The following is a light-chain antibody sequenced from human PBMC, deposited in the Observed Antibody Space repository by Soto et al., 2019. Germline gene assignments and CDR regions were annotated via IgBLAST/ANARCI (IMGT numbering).Light chain of an antibody. J-gene: IGKJ4*01. CDR3: QQRRDWQPLT. Sequence: EVVLTQSPVTLALSPGERATLSCRASQNVDIYVAWYQQRPGQAPRLLIYDASNRATGIPARFSGSGSGTDFTLTISSLEPEDFAVYYCQQRRDWQPLTFDGGTKVEIK. CDR1: QNVDIY. V-gene: IGKV3-11*01. CDR2: DAS.